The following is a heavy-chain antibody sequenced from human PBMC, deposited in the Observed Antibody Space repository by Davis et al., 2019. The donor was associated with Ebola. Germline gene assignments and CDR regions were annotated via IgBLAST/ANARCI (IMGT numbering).Heavy chain of an antibody. CDR1: GFTFSA. V-gene: IGHV3-9*01. CDR3: AKDKGSGYYNEANMNNFYYYYAMDV. J-gene: IGHJ6*04. CDR2: ISWHTVKT. D-gene: IGHD5-12*01. Sequence: SLKISCAASGFTFSAMHWVRQPPGQGLEWVASISWHTVKTGYSDSVKGRFTISRDNAKKSLYLEMNNVKLEDAASYYCAKDKGSGYYNEANMNNFYYYYAMDVWGKGTTVTVSS.